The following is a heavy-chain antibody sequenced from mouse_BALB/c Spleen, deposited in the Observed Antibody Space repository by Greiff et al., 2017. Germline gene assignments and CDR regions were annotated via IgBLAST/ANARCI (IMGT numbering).Heavy chain of an antibody. CDR1: GFTFSSYA. D-gene: IGHD2-1*01. CDR2: ISSGGSYT. Sequence: EVKVVESGGGLVKPGGSLKLSCAASGFTFSSYAMSWVRQTPEKRLEWVATISSGGSYTYYPDSVKGRFTISRDNAKNTLYLQMSSLRSEDTAMYYCARHGNHTDFDYWGQGTTLTVSS. J-gene: IGHJ2*01. CDR3: ARHGNHTDFDY. V-gene: IGHV5-9-3*01.